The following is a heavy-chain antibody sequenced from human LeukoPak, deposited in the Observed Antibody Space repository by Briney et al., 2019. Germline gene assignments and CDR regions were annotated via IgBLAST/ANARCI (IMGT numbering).Heavy chain of an antibody. Sequence: PGGSLRLSCAASGFIFSDCYMSWIRQAPGKGLEWVANIRQDGSEKYYADSVRGRFTISRDNAKNSLYLQMNSLRAEDTAVYYCASAPYCSGGSCFSYSGMDVWGQGTTVTVSS. V-gene: IGHV3-7*01. CDR2: IRQDGSEK. CDR3: ASAPYCSGGSCFSYSGMDV. D-gene: IGHD2-15*01. J-gene: IGHJ6*02. CDR1: GFIFSDCY.